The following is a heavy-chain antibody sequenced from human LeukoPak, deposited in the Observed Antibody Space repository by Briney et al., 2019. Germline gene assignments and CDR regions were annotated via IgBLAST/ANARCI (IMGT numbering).Heavy chain of an antibody. J-gene: IGHJ3*02. V-gene: IGHV4-31*03. CDR1: GGSISSGGNY. Sequence: SQTLSLTCTVSGGSISSGGNYWTWIRQYPGKGLEWIGYIYNSGSTYYNPSLKSRVTILEDPSKNQFSLKLSSVTAADTAVYYCARDQGYYDSSGYDAFDIWGQGTMVTVSS. CDR3: ARDQGYYDSSGYDAFDI. CDR2: IYNSGST. D-gene: IGHD3-22*01.